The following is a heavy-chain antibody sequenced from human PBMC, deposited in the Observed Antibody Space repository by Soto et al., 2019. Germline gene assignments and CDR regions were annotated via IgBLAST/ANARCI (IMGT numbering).Heavy chain of an antibody. D-gene: IGHD3-3*01. J-gene: IGHJ4*02. CDR2: IWYDGSNK. CDR3: ARAPDDFWSGYYEDFDY. CDR1: GFTFSSYG. Sequence: GGSLRLSCAASGFTFSSYGMHWVRQAPGKGLEWVAVIWYDGSNKYYADSVKGRFTISRDNSKNTLYLQMNSLRAEDTAVYYCARAPDDFWSGYYEDFDYWGQGTLVTVSS. V-gene: IGHV3-33*01.